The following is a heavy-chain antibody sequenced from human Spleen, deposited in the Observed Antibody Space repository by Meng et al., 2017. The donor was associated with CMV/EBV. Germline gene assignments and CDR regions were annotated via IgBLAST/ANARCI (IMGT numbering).Heavy chain of an antibody. CDR1: GFNFGEYA. V-gene: IGHV3-49*04. Sequence: LSCTGAGFNFGEYAVSWVRQAPGKGLEWIGFIRSGDSGGTTESIASVKGRFTILRDDSKSIAYLQMNSLKTEDTAVYYCTRVRIGFDYWGQGTLVTVSS. CDR3: TRVRIGFDY. D-gene: IGHD3-10*01. J-gene: IGHJ4*02. CDR2: IRSGDSGGTT.